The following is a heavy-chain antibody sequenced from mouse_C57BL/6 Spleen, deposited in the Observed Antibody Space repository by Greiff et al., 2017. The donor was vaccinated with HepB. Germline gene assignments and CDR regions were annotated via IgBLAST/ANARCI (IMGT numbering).Heavy chain of an antibody. J-gene: IGHJ1*03. CDR2: IYPGSGNT. D-gene: IGHD2-3*01. CDR1: GYTFTDYY. CDR3: ARSRLLNWYFDV. V-gene: IGHV1-76*01. Sequence: QLQQSGAELVRPGASVKLSCKASGYTFTDYYINWVKQRPGQGLEWIARIYPGSGNTYYNEKFKGKATLTAEKSSSTAYMQLSSLTSEDSAVYFCARSRLLNWYFDVWGTRTTVTVSS.